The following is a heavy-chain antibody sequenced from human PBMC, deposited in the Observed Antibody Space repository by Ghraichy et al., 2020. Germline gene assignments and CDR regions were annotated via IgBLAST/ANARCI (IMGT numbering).Heavy chain of an antibody. V-gene: IGHV4-38-2*02. J-gene: IGHJ4*02. CDR1: GYSISSGYY. CDR3: AGRITMIVGGRGPVDY. Sequence: SETLPLTCTVSGYSISSGYYWGWIRQPPGKGLEWIGSIYHSGSTYYNPSLKSRVTISVDTSKNQFSLKLSSVTAADTAVYYCAGRITMIVGGRGPVDYWGQGTLVTVSS. CDR2: IYHSGST. D-gene: IGHD3-22*01.